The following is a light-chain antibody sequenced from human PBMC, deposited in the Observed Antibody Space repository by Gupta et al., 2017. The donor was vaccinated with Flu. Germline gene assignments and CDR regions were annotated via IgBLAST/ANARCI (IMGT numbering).Light chain of an antibody. CDR2: RAS. J-gene: IGKJ1*01. CDR1: QSVSTS. Sequence: DIQMTQSPSTLSASVGDRVTITCRASQSVSTSLTWYQQKPGKAPNLLIYRASILQSGVPSRFSGSGSGTEFSLTISSLQPDDFATYYCQHYSGNSRTFGQGTMVEIK. CDR3: QHYSGNSRT. V-gene: IGKV1-5*03.